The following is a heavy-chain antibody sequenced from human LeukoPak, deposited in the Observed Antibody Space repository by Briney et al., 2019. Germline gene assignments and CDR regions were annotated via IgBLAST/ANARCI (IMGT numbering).Heavy chain of an antibody. Sequence: ASVKVSCKVSGYTLTELSMHWVRQAPGKPLEWMGRFDPEDGETIYAQKFQGRVTMTEDTSTDTAYMELSSLRSEDTAVYYCATDDGEYCTNGVCYRTDYWGQGTLVTVSS. CDR2: FDPEDGET. V-gene: IGHV1-24*01. CDR1: GYTLTELS. J-gene: IGHJ4*02. CDR3: ATDDGEYCTNGVCYRTDY. D-gene: IGHD2-8*01.